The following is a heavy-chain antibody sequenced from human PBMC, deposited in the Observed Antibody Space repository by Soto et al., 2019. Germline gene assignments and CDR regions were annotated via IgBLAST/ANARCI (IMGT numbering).Heavy chain of an antibody. J-gene: IGHJ5*02. D-gene: IGHD2-2*01. CDR2: IYPSDSDT. CDR1: GYSFPSYW. V-gene: IGHV5-51*01. Sequence: PGESLKISCEGSGYSFPSYWIGWVRQMPGKGLEWMGIIYPSDSDTRYSPSFQGQVTISADKPISTAYLQWTSLKASDTAMYYCARLSSTATPFDPWGQGTLVTVSS. CDR3: ARLSSTATPFDP.